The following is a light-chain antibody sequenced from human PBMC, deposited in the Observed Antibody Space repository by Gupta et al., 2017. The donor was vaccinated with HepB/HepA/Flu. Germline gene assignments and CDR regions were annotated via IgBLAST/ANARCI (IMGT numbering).Light chain of an antibody. V-gene: IGLV3-1*01. CDR1: KLGEKY. CDR2: QDT. J-gene: IGLJ3*02. CDR3: QEWESNSWV. Sequence: SYELTQPPSVSVSPGQTASITCSGDKLGEKYACWYQQKPGQSPVLAIYQDTKRPSGIPERFSGANSGTTANMTISGTQAMDYASDSCQEWESNSWVFGGGTKLTVL.